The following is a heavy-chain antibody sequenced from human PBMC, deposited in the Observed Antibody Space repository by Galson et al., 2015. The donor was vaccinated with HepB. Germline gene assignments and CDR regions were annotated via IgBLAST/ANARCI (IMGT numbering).Heavy chain of an antibody. J-gene: IGHJ6*02. CDR1: GFTFSSYA. CDR3: ARDTYYYDSSGYLDLYYYYYGMDV. CDR2: ISYDGSNK. V-gene: IGHV3-30*04. D-gene: IGHD3-22*01. Sequence: SLRLSCAASGFTFSSYAMHWVRQAPGKGLEWVAVISYDGSNKYYADSVKGRFTISRDNSKNTLYLQMNSLRAEDTAVYYCARDTYYYDSSGYLDLYYYYYGMDVWGQGTTVTVSS.